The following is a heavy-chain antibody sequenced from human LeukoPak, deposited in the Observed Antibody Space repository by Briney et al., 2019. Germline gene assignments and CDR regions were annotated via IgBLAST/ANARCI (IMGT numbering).Heavy chain of an antibody. CDR2: IIPIFGTA. CDR1: GGTFSSYA. J-gene: IGHJ1*01. D-gene: IGHD3-22*01. Sequence: SVKVSCKASGGTFSSYAISWVRQAPGQGLEWMGAIIPIFGTANYAQKFQGRVTITTDESTSTAYMELSSLRSEDTAVYYCARERGGSYYYDSSGYHWGQGTLVTVSS. CDR3: ARERGGSYYYDSSGYH. V-gene: IGHV1-69*05.